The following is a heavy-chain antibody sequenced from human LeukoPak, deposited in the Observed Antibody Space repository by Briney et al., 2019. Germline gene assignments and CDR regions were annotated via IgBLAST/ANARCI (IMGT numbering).Heavy chain of an antibody. CDR2: ISAYNGNT. V-gene: IGHV1-18*01. CDR3: ARTYNWNSPYYFDY. CDR1: GYTFTSYG. J-gene: IGHJ4*02. D-gene: IGHD1-7*01. Sequence: ASVKVSCKASGYTFTSYGISWVRQAPGQGLEWMGWISAYNGNTNYAQKLQGRVTMTTDTSTSTAYMELRSLRSDDTAVYYCARTYNWNSPYYFDYWGRGTLVTVSS.